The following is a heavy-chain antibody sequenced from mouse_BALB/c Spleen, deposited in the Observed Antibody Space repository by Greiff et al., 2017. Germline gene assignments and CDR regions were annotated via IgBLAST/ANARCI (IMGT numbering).Heavy chain of an antibody. V-gene: IGHV5-17*02. CDR1: GFTFSSFG. Sequence: EVKVVESGGGLVQPGGSRKLSCAASGFTFSSFGMHWVRQAPEKGLEWVAYISSGSSTIYYADTVKGRFTISRDNPKNTLFLQMTSLRSEDTAMYYCARGGLRRLSSPDYWGQGTTLTVSS. D-gene: IGHD2-2*01. CDR2: ISSGSSTI. J-gene: IGHJ2*01. CDR3: ARGGLRRLSSPDY.